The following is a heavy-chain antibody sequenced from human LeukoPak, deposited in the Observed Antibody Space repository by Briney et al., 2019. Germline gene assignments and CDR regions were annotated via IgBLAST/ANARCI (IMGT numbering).Heavy chain of an antibody. CDR3: ARDWAGDYFDY. D-gene: IGHD1-14*01. CDR1: GFTFSGYE. Sequence: PGGSLRLSCAASGFTFSGYEMNWVRQAPGKGLEWVSVMNIGGNTNYADSVKGRFSISRDSSKNTVYLELNSLRVEDTAVYYCARDWAGDYFDYWGQGTLVTVSS. V-gene: IGHV3-66*01. CDR2: MNIGGNT. J-gene: IGHJ4*02.